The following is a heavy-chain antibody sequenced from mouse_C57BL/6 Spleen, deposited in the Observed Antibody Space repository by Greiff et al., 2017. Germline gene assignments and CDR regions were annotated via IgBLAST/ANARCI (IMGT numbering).Heavy chain of an antibody. Sequence: QVQLQQPGAELVKPGASVKMSCKASGYTFTSYWITWVKQRPGQGLEWIGDIYPGSGSTNYNEKFKSKATLTVDTSSSTAYMQLSSLTSEDFAVYYCAREGTTVVAKRDYWGQGTSVTVSS. CDR1: GYTFTSYW. CDR3: AREGTTVVAKRDY. V-gene: IGHV1-55*01. CDR2: IYPGSGST. D-gene: IGHD1-1*01. J-gene: IGHJ4*01.